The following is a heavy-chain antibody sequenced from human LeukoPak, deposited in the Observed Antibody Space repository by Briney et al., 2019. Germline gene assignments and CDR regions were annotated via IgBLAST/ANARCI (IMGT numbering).Heavy chain of an antibody. J-gene: IGHJ3*02. CDR1: GFTVSSNY. Sequence: PGGSLRLSCAASGFTVSSNYMSWVRQAPGKGLEWVSVIYSGGSTYYADSVKGRFTISRDNSKNTLYLQMNSLRAEDTAVYYCARDRPDSGWTMDAFDIWGQGTMVTVSS. CDR2: IYSGGST. V-gene: IGHV3-53*01. D-gene: IGHD6-19*01. CDR3: ARDRPDSGWTMDAFDI.